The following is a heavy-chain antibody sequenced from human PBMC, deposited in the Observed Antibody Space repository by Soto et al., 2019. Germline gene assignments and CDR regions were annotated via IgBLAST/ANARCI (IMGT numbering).Heavy chain of an antibody. CDR2: TYYRSKWYY. CDR3: ARGEQYSGRIFDY. CDR1: GDSVSSSSAG. V-gene: IGHV6-1*01. J-gene: IGHJ4*01. D-gene: IGHD1-26*01. Sequence: SPTLSLPCAITGDSVSSSSAGWSWVRQSPSRGLEWLGRTYYRSKWYYEYAVSVGGRITINPDTYKNQYYLQLNSVTPEDTAVYFCARGEQYSGRIFDYWGQGTLVTVSS.